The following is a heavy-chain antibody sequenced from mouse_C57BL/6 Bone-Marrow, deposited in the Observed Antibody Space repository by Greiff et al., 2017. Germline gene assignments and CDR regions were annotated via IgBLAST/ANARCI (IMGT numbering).Heavy chain of an antibody. Sequence: QVQLKESGAELVRPGASVKLSCKASGYTFTSYGISWVKQRPGQGLEWIGEIYPRSGNTNYNEKFKGKATLTADKSSSTAYMELRSLTSEDSAVYFCARGVAGKGVYFAMAYWGQGTSVTVSS. CDR1: GYTFTSYG. CDR2: IYPRSGNT. CDR3: ARGVAGKGVYFAMAY. J-gene: IGHJ4*01. V-gene: IGHV1-81*01. D-gene: IGHD1-1*02.